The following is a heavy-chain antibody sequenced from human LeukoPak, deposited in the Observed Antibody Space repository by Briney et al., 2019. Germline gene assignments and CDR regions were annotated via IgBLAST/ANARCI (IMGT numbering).Heavy chain of an antibody. CDR2: VSGSSTYK. V-gene: IGHV3-21*01. CDR1: GFTFSAYA. J-gene: IGHJ4*02. Sequence: GGSLRLSCEASGFTFSAYAMTWVRQAPGKGLEWVSSVSGSSTYKYYADSVKGRFTISRDNAKNSLYLQMNSLRVEDTALYYCARDGEYFSVADYWGQGTLVTVSS. D-gene: IGHD2/OR15-2a*01. CDR3: ARDGEYFSVADY.